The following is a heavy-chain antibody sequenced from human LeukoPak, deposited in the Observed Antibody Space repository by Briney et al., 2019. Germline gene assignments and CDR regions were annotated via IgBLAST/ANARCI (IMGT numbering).Heavy chain of an antibody. Sequence: GGSLRLSCAASGFTFYSYAMSLVRQAPGKGLEWVSAISGSGGSTYYADSAKGRFTISRDNSKNTLYLQMNSLRAEDTAVYYCAKDLRSGWYFDYWGQGTLVTVSS. J-gene: IGHJ4*02. CDR3: AKDLRSGWYFDY. CDR2: ISGSGGST. D-gene: IGHD6-19*01. CDR1: GFTFYSYA. V-gene: IGHV3-23*01.